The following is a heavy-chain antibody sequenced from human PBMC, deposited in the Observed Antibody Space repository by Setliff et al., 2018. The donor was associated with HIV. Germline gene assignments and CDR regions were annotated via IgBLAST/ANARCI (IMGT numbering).Heavy chain of an antibody. CDR3: ASDVMEYFGNYSDY. CDR2: IHVSGTT. CDR1: GGSITSGSDY. J-gene: IGHJ4*02. Sequence: PSETLSLTCTVSGGSITSGSDYWSWIRQPAGEGLEWIGHIHVSGTTNYNPSLKSRVTISIDTSKHQFSLKLTSVTAADTALYYCASDVMEYFGNYSDYWGQGALVTVSP. D-gene: IGHD3-3*01. V-gene: IGHV4-61*09.